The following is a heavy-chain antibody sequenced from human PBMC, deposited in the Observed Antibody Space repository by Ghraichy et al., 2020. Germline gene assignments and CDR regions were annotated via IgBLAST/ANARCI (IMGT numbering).Heavy chain of an antibody. J-gene: IGHJ5*02. Sequence: ASVKVSCKASGYTFTSYAMHWVRQAPGQRLEWMGWINAGNGNTKYSQKFQGRVTITRDTSASTAYMELSSLRSEDTAVYYCARDSTITIFGVVNAPFDPWGQGTLVTVSS. D-gene: IGHD3-3*01. CDR2: INAGNGNT. CDR1: GYTFTSYA. V-gene: IGHV1-3*01. CDR3: ARDSTITIFGVVNAPFDP.